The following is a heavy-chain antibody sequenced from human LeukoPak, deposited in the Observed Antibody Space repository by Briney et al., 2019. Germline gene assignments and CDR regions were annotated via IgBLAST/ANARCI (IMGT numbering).Heavy chain of an antibody. CDR3: ARWLGYCSSTSCYQPFDY. CDR2: IYPGDSDT. J-gene: IGHJ4*02. CDR1: GYIFTSYW. D-gene: IGHD2-2*01. Sequence: GESLKISCKGSGYIFTSYWIGWVRQMPGKGLEWMGIIYPGDSDTRCSPSFQGQVTISADKSISTAYLQWSSLKASDTAMYYCARWLGYCSSTSCYQPFDYWGQGTLVTVSS. V-gene: IGHV5-51*01.